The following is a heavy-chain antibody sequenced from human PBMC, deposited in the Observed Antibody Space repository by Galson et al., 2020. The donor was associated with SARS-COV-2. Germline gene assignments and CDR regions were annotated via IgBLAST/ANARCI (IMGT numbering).Heavy chain of an antibody. CDR1: GFTFDDYG. Sequence: GGSLRLSCAASGFTFDDYGMSWVRQAPGKGLEWVSGINWNGGSTGYADSVKGRFTISRDNGKNSLYLQMNSLRAEDTALYHCARDKLPMVRGVPGYGMDVWGQGTTVTVSS. D-gene: IGHD3-10*01. CDR2: INWNGGST. CDR3: ARDKLPMVRGVPGYGMDV. J-gene: IGHJ6*02. V-gene: IGHV3-20*01.